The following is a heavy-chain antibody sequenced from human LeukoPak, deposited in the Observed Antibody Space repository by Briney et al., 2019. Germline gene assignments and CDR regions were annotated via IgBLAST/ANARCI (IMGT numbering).Heavy chain of an antibody. CDR3: AKDQYYYDSSGYYFQGAY. D-gene: IGHD3-22*01. Sequence: PGGSLRLSCAASGFTFSSYAMSWVRQAPGKGLEWVSAISGSGGSTYYADSVKGRFTISRDNSKNTLYLQMNSLRAEDTAVYYCAKDQYYYDSSGYYFQGAYWGQGTLVTVSS. J-gene: IGHJ4*02. CDR1: GFTFSSYA. V-gene: IGHV3-23*01. CDR2: ISGSGGST.